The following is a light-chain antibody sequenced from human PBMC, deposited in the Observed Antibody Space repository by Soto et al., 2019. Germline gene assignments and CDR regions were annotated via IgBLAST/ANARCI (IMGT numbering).Light chain of an antibody. CDR3: SSYTTSNTRQIV. J-gene: IGLJ1*01. Sequence: QSVLNQPASVSGPPGQSITFPSPGTSSDVVGYNYVSWYQHHPGKAPKLMIFDVSNRPSGVSNRFSGSKSGNTASLTISGLQPEDEADYYCSSYTTSNTRQIVFGTGTKVTVL. CDR1: SSDVVGYNY. CDR2: DVS. V-gene: IGLV2-14*03.